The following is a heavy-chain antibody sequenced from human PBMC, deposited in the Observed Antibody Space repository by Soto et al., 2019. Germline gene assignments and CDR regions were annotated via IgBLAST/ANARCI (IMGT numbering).Heavy chain of an antibody. J-gene: IGHJ4*02. Sequence: QITLKEAGPTLVKPTQTLTLTCTFSGFSLSTTGVGVGWIRQPPGKALDWLALIYWDDDKRHSPSLKSRLTITKDTSKNQVVLKLTTMDPIDTATYYCVPETPVTTGGHYCRQGTLLTVSS. CDR1: GFSLSTTGVG. CDR2: IYWDDDK. CDR3: VPETPVTTGGHY. D-gene: IGHD4-17*01. V-gene: IGHV2-5*02.